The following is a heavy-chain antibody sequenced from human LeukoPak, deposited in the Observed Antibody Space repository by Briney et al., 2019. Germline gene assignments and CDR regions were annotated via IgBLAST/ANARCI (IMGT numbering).Heavy chain of an antibody. Sequence: GGSLRLSCSASRFTFSSYTMNWVRQAPRKGLEWVSSIDPSSTYIYYADSVKGRFTISRDNAQNSLYLQMNSLRAEDTAVYYCTRGSYGDYEYWGQGTLVTVSS. V-gene: IGHV3-21*01. J-gene: IGHJ4*02. CDR2: IDPSSTYI. CDR3: TRGSYGDYEY. CDR1: RFTFSSYT. D-gene: IGHD4-17*01.